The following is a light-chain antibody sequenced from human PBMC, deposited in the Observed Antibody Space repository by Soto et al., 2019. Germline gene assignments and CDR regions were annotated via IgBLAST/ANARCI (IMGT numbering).Light chain of an antibody. CDR1: SSNIGAGYD. CDR3: QSFDSSLSGWV. V-gene: IGLV1-40*01. CDR2: SNN. J-gene: IGLJ3*02. Sequence: QSVLTQPPSVSGAPGQRVTISCTGSSSNIGAGYDVHWYQQLPGTAPKLLIYSNNNRPSGVPDRFSGSKSGTSASLAITGLQAEYEADYYCQSFDSSLSGWVFGGVTKLTVL.